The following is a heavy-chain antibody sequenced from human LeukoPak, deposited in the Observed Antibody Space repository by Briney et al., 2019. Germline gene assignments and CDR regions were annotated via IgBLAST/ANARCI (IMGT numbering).Heavy chain of an antibody. CDR3: ATNAGGYREAPFDY. V-gene: IGHV4-61*01. CDR2: IYYSGST. Sequence: PSETLSLTCTVSGGSVSSGSYYWSWIRQPPGKGLEWIGYIYYSGSTNYNPSLKSRVTISVDTSKNQFSLKLSSVTAADTAVYHCATNAGGYREAPFDYWGQGTLVTVSS. D-gene: IGHD5-12*01. J-gene: IGHJ4*02. CDR1: GGSVSSGSYY.